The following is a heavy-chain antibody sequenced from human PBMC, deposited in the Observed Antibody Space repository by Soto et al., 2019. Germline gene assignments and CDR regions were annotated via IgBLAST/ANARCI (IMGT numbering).Heavy chain of an antibody. CDR3: ASLIGVDAFRDY. J-gene: IGHJ4*02. D-gene: IGHD2-21*01. CDR2: INPDGGTT. V-gene: IGHV1-46*01. CDR1: GYSFTDYF. Sequence: ASVKVSCKASGYSFTDYFVHWVRQAPGQGPEWMGIINPDGGTTGYAQKFQGRVTLTSDTSTNTLYMELRGLTSDDTAVYYCASLIGVDAFRDYWGQGTRVTVSS.